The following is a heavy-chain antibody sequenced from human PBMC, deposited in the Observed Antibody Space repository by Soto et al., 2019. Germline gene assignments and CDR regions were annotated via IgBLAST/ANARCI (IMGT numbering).Heavy chain of an antibody. CDR2: ISYDGSNK. Sequence: PGGSLRLSCAASGFTFSSYAMHWVRQAPGKGLEWVAVISYDGSNKYYADSVKGRFTISRDNSKNTLYLQMNSLRAEDTAVYYCARDLRKRTTLFKNPGGEYYYYYGMDVWGQGTTVTVSS. D-gene: IGHD1-7*01. CDR3: ARDLRKRTTLFKNPGGEYYYYYGMDV. CDR1: GFTFSSYA. J-gene: IGHJ6*02. V-gene: IGHV3-30-3*01.